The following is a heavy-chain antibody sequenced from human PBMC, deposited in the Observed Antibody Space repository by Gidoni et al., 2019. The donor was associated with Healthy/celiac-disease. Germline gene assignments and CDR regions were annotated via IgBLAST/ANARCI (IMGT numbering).Heavy chain of an antibody. Sequence: QLQLQESGSGLVKPSQTLSLTCAVSGGSISSGGYSWSWIRQPPGKGLEWIGYIYHSGSTYYNPSLKSRVTISVDRSKNQISLKLSSVTAADTAVYYCARTHSSTTNWFDPWGQGTLVTVSS. CDR3: ARTHSSTTNWFDP. CDR2: IYHSGST. V-gene: IGHV4-30-2*01. J-gene: IGHJ5*02. D-gene: IGHD2-15*01. CDR1: GGSISSGGYS.